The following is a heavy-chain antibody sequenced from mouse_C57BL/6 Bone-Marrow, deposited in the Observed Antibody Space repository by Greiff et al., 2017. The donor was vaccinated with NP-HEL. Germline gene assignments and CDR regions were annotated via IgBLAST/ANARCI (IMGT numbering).Heavy chain of an antibody. CDR2: IDPSDSYT. V-gene: IGHV1-69*01. CDR1: GYTFTSYW. CDR3: ANSWFAY. Sequence: QVQLQQPGAELVMPGASVKLSCKASGYTFTSYWMHWVKQRPGQGLEWIGEIDPSDSYTNYNQKFKGKSTLTVDKSSSTAYMQLSSLTSEDSAVYYYANSWFAYWGQGTLVTVSA. J-gene: IGHJ3*01.